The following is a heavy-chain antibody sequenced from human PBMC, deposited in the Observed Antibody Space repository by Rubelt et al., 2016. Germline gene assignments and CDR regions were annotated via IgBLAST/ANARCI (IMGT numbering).Heavy chain of an antibody. Sequence: QVQLVQSGAEVKKPGSSVKVSCKASGGTFSSYAISWVRQAPGQGLEWMGRIIPILGIANYAQKFQGRVTITADKSTSTAYMGLSSLRSEDTAVYYCARSPITIFGVVILDYWGQGTLVTVSS. J-gene: IGHJ4*02. CDR1: GGTFSSYA. CDR2: IIPILGIA. CDR3: ARSPITIFGVVILDY. V-gene: IGHV1-69*04. D-gene: IGHD3-3*01.